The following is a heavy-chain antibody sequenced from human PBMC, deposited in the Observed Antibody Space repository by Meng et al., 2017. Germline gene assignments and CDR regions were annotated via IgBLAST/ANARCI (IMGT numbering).Heavy chain of an antibody. V-gene: IGHV1-18*01. CDR2: ISAYNGNT. CDR1: VYTFTSYG. J-gene: IGHJ6*02. Sequence: ASVNVSCKASVYTFTSYGISWVRQAPGQGLEWMGWISAYNGNTNYAQKLQGKVTMTTDTSTSTAYMVLRSLRSDDTAVYYCARDLLLWFGELSNYYGMDVWGQGTTVTVSS. D-gene: IGHD3-10*01. CDR3: ARDLLLWFGELSNYYGMDV.